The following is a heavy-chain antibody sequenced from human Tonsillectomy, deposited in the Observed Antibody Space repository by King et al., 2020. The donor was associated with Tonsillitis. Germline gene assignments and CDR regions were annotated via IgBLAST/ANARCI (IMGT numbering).Heavy chain of an antibody. Sequence: GQLVQSGAEVKKPGASVKVSCKASGYTFTTYFVQWVRQAPGQGLEWMGIINLSGGSTSYAQKFQGRLTLTRDTSTSTVYMELSSLKSEDTAMYFCATAPYPNCRGGSCYSGDYWGQGTLVTVSS. CDR3: ATAPYPNCRGGSCYSGDY. CDR2: INLSGGST. CDR1: GYTFTTYF. V-gene: IGHV1-46*01. J-gene: IGHJ4*02. D-gene: IGHD2-15*01.